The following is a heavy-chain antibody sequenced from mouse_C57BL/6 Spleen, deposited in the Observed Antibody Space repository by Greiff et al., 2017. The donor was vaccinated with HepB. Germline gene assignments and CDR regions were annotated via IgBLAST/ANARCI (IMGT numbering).Heavy chain of an antibody. J-gene: IGHJ1*03. Sequence: EVQGVESGGDLVKPGGSLKLSCAASGFTFSSYGMSWVRQTPDKRLEWVATISSGGSYTYYPDSVKGRFTISRDNAKNTLYLQMSSLKSEDTAMYYCARHDDDDGGYFDVWGTGTTVTVSS. CDR1: GFTFSSYG. CDR3: ARHDDDDGGYFDV. CDR2: ISSGGSYT. D-gene: IGHD2-4*01. V-gene: IGHV5-6*01.